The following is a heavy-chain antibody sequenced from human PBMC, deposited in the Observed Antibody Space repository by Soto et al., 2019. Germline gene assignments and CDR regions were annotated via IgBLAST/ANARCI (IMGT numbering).Heavy chain of an antibody. D-gene: IGHD1-1*01. V-gene: IGHV5-51*01. J-gene: IGHJ4*02. CDR1: DYGFAVYW. CDR3: ARQDGADNYYFDY. CDR2: IYPSDSDT. Sequence: GESLKISCKGSDYGFAVYWIAWVRQMPGKGLEWMGIIYPSDSDTRYSPSFQGQVTISADKSISTAYLQWSSLKASDTAMYYCARQDGADNYYFDYWGQGTLVTVSS.